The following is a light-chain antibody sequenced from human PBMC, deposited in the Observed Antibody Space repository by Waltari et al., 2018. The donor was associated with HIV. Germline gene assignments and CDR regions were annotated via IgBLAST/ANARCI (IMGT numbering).Light chain of an antibody. CDR1: NLESKS. CDR2: ADG. Sequence: SYVLTQPPSVSVAPGQTARISCKGNNLESKSVHWYQQKPGQAPVLVVFADGNRPSGNPGRFSGSNAGNTATLTSTRVDDGDEAGFYCQVWDSSGDHPSGIFGGGTKLTVL. J-gene: IGLJ2*01. CDR3: QVWDSSGDHPSGI. V-gene: IGLV3-21*02.